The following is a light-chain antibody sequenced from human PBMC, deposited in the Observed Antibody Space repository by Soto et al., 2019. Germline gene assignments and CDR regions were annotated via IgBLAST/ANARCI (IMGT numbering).Light chain of an antibody. J-gene: IGKJ1*01. Sequence: EIVLTQSPGTLSLSPGETATLSCRASQSVSSSYLAWYQQKPGQAPRILIYGASSRATGIPDRFSGSGSGTDFTLTISRLDPEDFAVYHCQQYYRSPWTVGQGTKVKIK. CDR2: GAS. CDR1: QSVSSSY. CDR3: QQYYRSPWT. V-gene: IGKV3-20*01.